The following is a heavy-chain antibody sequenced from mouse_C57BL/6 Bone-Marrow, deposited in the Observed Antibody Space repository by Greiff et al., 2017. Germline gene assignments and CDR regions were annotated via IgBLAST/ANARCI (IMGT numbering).Heavy chain of an antibody. J-gene: IGHJ2*01. CDR1: GFTFSSYA. D-gene: IGHD2-5*01. Sequence: EVQLVESGGGLVKPGGSLKLSCAASGFTFSSYAMSWVRQTPEKRLEWVATISDGGSYTYYPDNVKGRFTISRDNATNNLYLQMSHLKSEDTAMYYCARDRRAYYSNWNYFDYWGQGTTLTVSS. V-gene: IGHV5-4*01. CDR2: ISDGGSYT. CDR3: ARDRRAYYSNWNYFDY.